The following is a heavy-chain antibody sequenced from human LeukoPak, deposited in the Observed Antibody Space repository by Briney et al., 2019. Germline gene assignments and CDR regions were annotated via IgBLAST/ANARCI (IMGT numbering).Heavy chain of an antibody. D-gene: IGHD3-3*01. Sequence: GASVKVSCKASGYTFTGYYMHRVRQAPGQGLEWMGWINPNSGGTNYAQKFQGRVTMTRDTSISTAYMELSRLRSDDTAVYYCARDLNDFWSGYHYWGQGTLVTVSS. J-gene: IGHJ4*02. CDR3: ARDLNDFWSGYHY. CDR1: GYTFTGYY. CDR2: INPNSGGT. V-gene: IGHV1-2*02.